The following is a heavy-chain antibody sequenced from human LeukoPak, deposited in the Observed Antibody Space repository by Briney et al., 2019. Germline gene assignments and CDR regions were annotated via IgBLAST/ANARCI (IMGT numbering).Heavy chain of an antibody. V-gene: IGHV1-69*05. CDR1: GDTFSNHP. D-gene: IGHD2-2*01. CDR3: ARGHCSSTSCYEKPAFDI. CDR2: VIPSFRTT. J-gene: IGHJ3*02. Sequence: ASVTVSCKASGDTFSNHPISWVRQAPGQGLEWMGGVIPSFRTTNYAQKFQGRVTISTDKSTSTAYMELSSLRSEDTAVYYCARGHCSSTSCYEKPAFDIWGQGTMVTVSS.